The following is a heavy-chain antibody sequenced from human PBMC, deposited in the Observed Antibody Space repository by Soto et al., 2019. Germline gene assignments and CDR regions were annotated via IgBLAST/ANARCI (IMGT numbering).Heavy chain of an antibody. CDR2: INSDGSST. Sequence: LVWFSRINSDGSSTSYADSVKGRLTISRDNAKNTLYLKMNSLRAEDTAVYYCTFFFFQAEDGIRDL. V-gene: IGHV3-74*01. D-gene: IGHD2-21*01. CDR3: TFFFFQAEDGIRDL. J-gene: IGHJ2*01.